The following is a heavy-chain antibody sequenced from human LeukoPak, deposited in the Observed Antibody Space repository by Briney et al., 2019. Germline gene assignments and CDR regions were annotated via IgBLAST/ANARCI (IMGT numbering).Heavy chain of an antibody. CDR3: AARYCTNGVCYNGFDP. V-gene: IGHV1-58*02. D-gene: IGHD2-8*01. J-gene: IGHJ5*02. Sequence: ETSVKVSCKASGFTFTSSAMQWVRQARGQRLEWIGWIVVGSGNTNYAQKFQERVTITRDMSTSTAYMELSSLRSEDTAVYYCAARYCTNGVCYNGFDPWGQETLVTVSS. CDR1: GFTFTSSA. CDR2: IVVGSGNT.